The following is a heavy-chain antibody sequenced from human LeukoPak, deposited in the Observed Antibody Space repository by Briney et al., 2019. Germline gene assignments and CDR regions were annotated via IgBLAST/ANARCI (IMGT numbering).Heavy chain of an antibody. Sequence: GESLKISCKGSGYSFTSYWIGWVRQMPGKGLEWMGIIYPGDSDTRYSPSFQGQVTISADKSISTAYLQWSTLKASDTAMYYCARFDRSYDSSGYYYFDYWGQGTLVTVSS. D-gene: IGHD3-22*01. CDR3: ARFDRSYDSSGYYYFDY. J-gene: IGHJ4*02. CDR1: GYSFTSYW. CDR2: IYPGDSDT. V-gene: IGHV5-51*01.